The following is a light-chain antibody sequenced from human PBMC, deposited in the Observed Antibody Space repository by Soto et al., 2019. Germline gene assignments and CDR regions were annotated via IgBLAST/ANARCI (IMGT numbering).Light chain of an antibody. CDR1: QSVSSGSNNKNY. J-gene: IGKJ1*01. Sequence: EIVMTQSPDSLAVSLGERATINCKSSQSVSSGSNNKNYLAWYQQKPGQSPKLLIYWASTRESGVPDRFSGSGSGTDFTLTISSLQAEDVGVYYCHQYYTTPWTFGQGTKVEI. V-gene: IGKV4-1*01. CDR2: WAS. CDR3: HQYYTTPWT.